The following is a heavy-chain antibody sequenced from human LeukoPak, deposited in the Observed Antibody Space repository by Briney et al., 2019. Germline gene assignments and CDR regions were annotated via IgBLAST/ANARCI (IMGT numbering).Heavy chain of an antibody. V-gene: IGHV3-23*01. Sequence: PGGSLRLSCAASGFTFNNCAMSWVRQAPGKGLEWVSSIASDGDTFYAGSVKGRFTISRDISTNTLHLQMNSLRADDTAIYFCANEAHRHLDLHNWGQGTLVTVST. CDR1: GFTFNNCA. J-gene: IGHJ4*02. CDR2: IASDGDT. CDR3: ANEAHRHLDLHN.